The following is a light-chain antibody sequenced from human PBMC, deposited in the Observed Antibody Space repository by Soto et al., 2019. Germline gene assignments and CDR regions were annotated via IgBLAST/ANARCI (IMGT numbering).Light chain of an antibody. J-gene: IGKJ1*01. CDR3: QQYNDWPPT. Sequence: VMTQAPATLSVSPGERATLSCRASQSVSSNLAWYQQKPGRAPRLLIYGASTRATGMPARFSGSGSGTEFTLTISSLQSEDFAVYYCQQYNDWPPTFGQGTMVDIK. CDR1: QSVSSN. CDR2: GAS. V-gene: IGKV3-15*01.